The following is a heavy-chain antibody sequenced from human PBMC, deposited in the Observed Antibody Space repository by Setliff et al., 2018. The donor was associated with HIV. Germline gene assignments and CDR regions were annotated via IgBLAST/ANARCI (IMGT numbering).Heavy chain of an antibody. CDR3: ATPPTFYYDDTGLGYFAY. D-gene: IGHD3-22*01. CDR2: VSGRGSDK. J-gene: IGHJ4*02. V-gene: IGHV3-23*01. CDR1: GLTFSRYA. Sequence: GGSLRLSSAASGLTFSRYAVSWVRQAPGKGLGWVSSVSGRGSDKYYADSVKGRFIISRDNSRNTLYMQMTGLRAEDTAVYYCATPPTFYYDDTGLGYFAYWGQGALVTVSS.